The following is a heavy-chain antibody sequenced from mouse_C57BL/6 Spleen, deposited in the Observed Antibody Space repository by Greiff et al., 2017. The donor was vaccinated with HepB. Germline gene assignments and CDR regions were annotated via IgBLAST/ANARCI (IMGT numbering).Heavy chain of an antibody. Sequence: EVKVVESGGGLVKPGGSLKLSCAASGFTFSDYGMHWVRQAPEKGLEWVAYISSGSSTIYYADTVKGRFTISRDNAKNTLFLQMTSLRSEDTAMYYCARDLGYSKEDFDYWGQGTTLTVSS. D-gene: IGHD2-5*01. CDR2: ISSGSSTI. J-gene: IGHJ2*01. V-gene: IGHV5-17*01. CDR3: ARDLGYSKEDFDY. CDR1: GFTFSDYG.